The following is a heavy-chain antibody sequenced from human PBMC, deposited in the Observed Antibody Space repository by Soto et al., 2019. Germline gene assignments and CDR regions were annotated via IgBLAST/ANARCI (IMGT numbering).Heavy chain of an antibody. V-gene: IGHV3-7*05. D-gene: IGHD3-3*01. CDR2: IKQDGSEK. CDR1: GFTFSSYW. J-gene: IGHJ6*02. CDR3: ARDSKALPADNYDFWSGYLRVPQRYYYGMDV. Sequence: GGSLRLSCAASGFTFSSYWMSWVRQAPGKGLEWVANIKQDGSEKYYVDSVKGRFTISRDNAKNSLYLQMNSLRAEDTAVYYCARDSKALPADNYDFWSGYLRVPQRYYYGMDVWGQGTTVTVSS.